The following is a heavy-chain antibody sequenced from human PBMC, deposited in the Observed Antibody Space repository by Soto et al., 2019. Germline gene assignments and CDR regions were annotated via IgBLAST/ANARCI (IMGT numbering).Heavy chain of an antibody. CDR2: ISAYNGNT. CDR1: GYTFTSYG. CDR3: ARDLGYYDSTDYFDTFDI. J-gene: IGHJ3*02. Sequence: ALVKVSCKASGYTFTSYGLSWVRQAPGQGLEWMGWISAYNGNTYYAQKLQGRVTMTTDTSTSTAYMELRNLRSDDTAVYYCARDLGYYDSTDYFDTFDIWGQGTMVTV. V-gene: IGHV1-18*01. D-gene: IGHD3-22*01.